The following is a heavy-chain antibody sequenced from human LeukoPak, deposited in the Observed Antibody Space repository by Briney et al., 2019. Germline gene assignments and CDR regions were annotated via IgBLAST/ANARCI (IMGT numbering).Heavy chain of an antibody. D-gene: IGHD6-13*01. Sequence: WGSLRLSCAASGFTFSSYGMHWVRQAPGKGLEWVAVIWYDGSNKYYADSVKGRFTISRDNAQNSLYLQMNSLRAEDTAIYYCATSTAAAGTDWGQGTLVTVSS. CDR3: ATSTAAAGTD. CDR1: GFTFSSYG. J-gene: IGHJ4*02. V-gene: IGHV3-33*03. CDR2: IWYDGSNK.